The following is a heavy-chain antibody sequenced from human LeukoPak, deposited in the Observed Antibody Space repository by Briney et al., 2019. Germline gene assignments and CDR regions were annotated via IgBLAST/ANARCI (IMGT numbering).Heavy chain of an antibody. CDR2: INTDGSDI. D-gene: IGHD1-7*01. CDR3: ARTGNLLDY. J-gene: IGHJ4*02. CDR1: GFTFSSYL. Sequence: GGSLRLSCAASGFTFSSYLMHWVRQVPGKGLVWVSRINTDGSDITYADSLKGRFTISRDNAKNTLYLQMNSLRAEDTAVYYCARTGNLLDYWGQGTLVTVSS. V-gene: IGHV3-74*01.